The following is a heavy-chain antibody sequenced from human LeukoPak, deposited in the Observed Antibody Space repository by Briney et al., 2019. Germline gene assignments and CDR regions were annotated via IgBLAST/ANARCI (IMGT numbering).Heavy chain of an antibody. CDR2: ISWNSGSI. CDR3: AKVEWELPEDWYFDL. CDR1: GFTFDDYA. D-gene: IGHD1-26*01. Sequence: PGGSLRLSCAASGFTFDDYAMHWARQAPGKGLEWVSGISWNSGSIGYADSVKGRFTISRDNAKNSLYLQMNSLRAEDTALYCCAKVEWELPEDWYFDLWGRGTLVTVSS. J-gene: IGHJ2*01. V-gene: IGHV3-9*01.